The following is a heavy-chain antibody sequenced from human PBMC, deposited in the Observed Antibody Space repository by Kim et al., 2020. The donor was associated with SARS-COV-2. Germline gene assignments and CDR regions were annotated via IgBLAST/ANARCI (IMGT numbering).Heavy chain of an antibody. CDR3: ARDQSRITIFGVVINYYYMDV. Sequence: GGSLRLSCAASGFTFSSYWMSWVRQAPGKGLEWVANIKQDGSEKYYVDSVKGRFTISRDNAKNSLYLQMNSLRAEDTAVYYCARDQSRITIFGVVINYYYMDVWGKWTTVTVSS. V-gene: IGHV3-7*01. CDR1: GFTFSSYW. CDR2: IKQDGSEK. D-gene: IGHD3-3*01. J-gene: IGHJ6*03.